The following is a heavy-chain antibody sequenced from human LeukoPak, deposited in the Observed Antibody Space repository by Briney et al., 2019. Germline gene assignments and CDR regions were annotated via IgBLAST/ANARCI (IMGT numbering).Heavy chain of an antibody. V-gene: IGHV1-46*01. Sequence: GASVKLSCKASGYTFTSYYMHWVRQAPGQGLEWMGIINPNGGSTNYAQKFQGRVTMTRDTSTSTVYMELSSLTSEDTAVYYCASGGPTPGITVAGSWVYFQLWGQGTLVTVS. J-gene: IGHJ1*01. CDR2: INPNGGST. CDR3: ASGGPTPGITVAGSWVYFQL. D-gene: IGHD6-19*01. CDR1: GYTFTSYY.